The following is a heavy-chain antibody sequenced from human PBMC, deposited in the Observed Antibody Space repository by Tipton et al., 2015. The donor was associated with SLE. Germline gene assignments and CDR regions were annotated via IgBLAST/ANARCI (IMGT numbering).Heavy chain of an antibody. CDR2: IYYSGST. Sequence: TLSLTCTVSGGPISSYYWSWIRQPPGKGLEWIGYIYYSGSTNYNPSLKSRVTISVDTSKNQFSLKLSSVTAADTAVYYCARDRLRYSSYFDYWGQGTLVTVSS. D-gene: IGHD6-19*01. V-gene: IGHV4-59*01. J-gene: IGHJ4*02. CDR1: GGPISSYY. CDR3: ARDRLRYSSYFDY.